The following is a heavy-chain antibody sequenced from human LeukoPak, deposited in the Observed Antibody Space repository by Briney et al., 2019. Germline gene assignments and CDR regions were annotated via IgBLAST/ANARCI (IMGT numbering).Heavy chain of an antibody. J-gene: IGHJ6*02. CDR2: IYYSGST. V-gene: IGHV4-59*08. D-gene: IGHD3-22*01. Sequence: SETLSLTCTVSGGSISSYYWSWIRQPPGKGLEWIGYIYYSGSTNYNPSLKSRVTISVDTSKNQFSLKLSSVTAADTAVYYCASSSYYDSSGYFGYLYYYYYGMDVWGQGTTVTVSS. CDR1: GGSISSYY. CDR3: ASSSYYDSSGYFGYLYYYYYGMDV.